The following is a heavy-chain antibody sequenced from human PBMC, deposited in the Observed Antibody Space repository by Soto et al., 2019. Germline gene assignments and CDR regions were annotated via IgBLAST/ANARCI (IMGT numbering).Heavy chain of an antibody. D-gene: IGHD2-15*01. CDR1: GGTFSTNP. V-gene: IGHV1-69*06. CDR3: ARRDRGGFYRYFDS. J-gene: IGHJ4*02. CDR2: TGSGTGPG. Sequence: QVQLVQSGAEVKKPGHSVKVSCKASGGTFSTNPISWVRQAPGQGLEWMGGTGSGTGPGNHAQKFQGRLTITVDKSTSTVDMELSSLSSEDTAVYYCARRDRGGFYRYFDSWGQGILVTVSS.